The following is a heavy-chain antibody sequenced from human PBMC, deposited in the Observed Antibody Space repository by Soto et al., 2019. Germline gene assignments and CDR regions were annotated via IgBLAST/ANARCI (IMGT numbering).Heavy chain of an antibody. J-gene: IGHJ6*02. CDR1: GGSFSGYY. Sequence: SETLSLTCAVYGGSFSGYYWSWIRQPPGKGLEWIGEINHSGSTNYNPSLKSRVTISVDKSKNQFSLKLSSVTAADTAVYYCARGREEFYYYGMGVWGQGTTVTVSS. CDR2: INHSGST. D-gene: IGHD3-10*01. CDR3: ARGREEFYYYGMGV. V-gene: IGHV4-34*01.